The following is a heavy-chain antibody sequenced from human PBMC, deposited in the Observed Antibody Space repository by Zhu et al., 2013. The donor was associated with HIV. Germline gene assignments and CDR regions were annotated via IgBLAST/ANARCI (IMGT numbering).Heavy chain of an antibody. Sequence: QVQLVQSGAEVKKPGASVKVSCKTSGYIFTSYDINWVRQATGEGLEWMGWMNPKSGNTGSAQKFQGRVTMTRNTAIGTAYMELSSLRPEDTAVYYXARTAGDFDYWGQGTLVTVSS. CDR1: GYIFTSYD. D-gene: IGHD7-27*01. CDR2: MNPKSGNT. J-gene: IGHJ4*02. CDR3: ARTAGDFDY. V-gene: IGHV1-8*01.